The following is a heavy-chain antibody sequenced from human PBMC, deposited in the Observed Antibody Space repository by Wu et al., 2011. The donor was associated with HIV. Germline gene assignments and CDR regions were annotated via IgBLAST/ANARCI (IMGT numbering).Heavy chain of an antibody. V-gene: IGHV1-69*06. J-gene: IGHJ6*02. CDR2: IIPIFGTA. D-gene: IGHD5-12*01. CDR3: ARASGYNFLRLYYGMDV. Sequence: KKPGSSVKVSCKASGNTFSSYAISWVRQAPGQGLEWMGRIIPIFGTANYAQKFQGRVTITADKSTSTAYMELSSLRSEDTAVYYCARASGYNFLRLYYGMDVWGQGTTVSVSS. CDR1: GNTFSSYA.